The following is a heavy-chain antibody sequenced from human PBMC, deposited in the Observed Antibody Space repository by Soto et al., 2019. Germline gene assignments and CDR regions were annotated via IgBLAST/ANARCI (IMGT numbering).Heavy chain of an antibody. V-gene: IGHV1-24*01. J-gene: IGHJ5*02. D-gene: IGHD2-15*01. CDR1: GYTLTELS. CDR3: ATVSIKYCSGGSCYVSGWFDP. CDR2: FDPEDGET. Sequence: QVKLVQSGAEVKKPGASVKVSCKVSGYTLTELSMHWVRQAPGKGLEWMGGFDPEDGETIYAQKFQGRVTMTEDTSTDTAYMELSSLRSEDTAVYYCATVSIKYCSGGSCYVSGWFDPWGQGTLVTVSS.